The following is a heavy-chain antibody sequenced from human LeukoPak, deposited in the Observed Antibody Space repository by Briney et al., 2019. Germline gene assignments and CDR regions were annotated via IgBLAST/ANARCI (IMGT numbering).Heavy chain of an antibody. Sequence: SGGSLRLSCAASGFSFNFHSMNWVRKAPWKGLEWISYMTASGVTMYAESVYGRFTISRDNDKKSVYLQMISLRVEDTAVYFCTRDGGYSGFDFDYWGQGVLVTVSS. CDR3: TRDGGYSGFDFDY. CDR1: GFSFNFHS. D-gene: IGHD5-12*01. V-gene: IGHV3-21*01. J-gene: IGHJ4*02. CDR2: MTASGVT.